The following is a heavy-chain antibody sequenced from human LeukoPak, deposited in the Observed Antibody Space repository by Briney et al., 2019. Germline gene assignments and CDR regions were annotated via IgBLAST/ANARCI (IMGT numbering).Heavy chain of an antibody. D-gene: IGHD1-20*01. CDR3: ASALLSGITGTTDY. V-gene: IGHV1-18*01. Sequence: ASVKVSCKASGYTFTRYGISWVRQTPGQGLEWMGWISAYNGNTNYAQKIQGRVTMTTDTSTSTAYMELRSLRSDDTAVYFCASALLSGITGTTDYWGQGTLVTVSS. CDR2: ISAYNGNT. CDR1: GYTFTRYG. J-gene: IGHJ4*02.